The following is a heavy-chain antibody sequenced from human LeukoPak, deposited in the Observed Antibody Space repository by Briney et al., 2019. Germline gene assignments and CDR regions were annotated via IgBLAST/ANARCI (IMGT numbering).Heavy chain of an antibody. Sequence: SQTLSLTCTVSGGSISSGDYYWSWIRQPPGQDLEGIGYIYYSGSTYYNPSLKSRVTISVDTSKNQFSLKLSSVTAADTAVYYCARDPYYDFWSGYYAFDIWGQGTMVTVSS. V-gene: IGHV4-30-4*08. CDR3: ARDPYYDFWSGYYAFDI. D-gene: IGHD3-3*01. CDR2: IYYSGST. J-gene: IGHJ3*02. CDR1: GGSISSGDYY.